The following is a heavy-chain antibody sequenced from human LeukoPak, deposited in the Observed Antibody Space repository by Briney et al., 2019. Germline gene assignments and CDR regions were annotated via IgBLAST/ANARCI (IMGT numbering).Heavy chain of an antibody. J-gene: IGHJ6*02. CDR2: VSLDGGST. CDR3: AKDIGGEYYYGSGSYWYGMDV. D-gene: IGHD3-10*01. V-gene: IGHV3-43*01. Sequence: GGPLRLSCAASGFTFSDYTMHWVRQAPGKGLEWVSLVSLDGGSTYYADSVKGRFTISRDNSKNSLYLQMNSLRTEDTALYYCAKDIGGEYYYGSGSYWYGMDVWGQGTTVTVSS. CDR1: GFTFSDYT.